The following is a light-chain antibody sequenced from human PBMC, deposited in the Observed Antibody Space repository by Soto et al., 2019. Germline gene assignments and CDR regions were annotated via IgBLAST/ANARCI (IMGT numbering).Light chain of an antibody. Sequence: DIQMTQSPSSLSASIGDRVTITCQASQGIGTCLNWVQQRPGRAPKLMIYDASTLETGVPSRFSGIGSRSDFTFTISGLQPEDIATDGCQQYDVLPPNVGQGTRLE. J-gene: IGKJ5*01. V-gene: IGKV1-33*01. CDR1: QGIGTC. CDR3: QQYDVLPPN. CDR2: DAS.